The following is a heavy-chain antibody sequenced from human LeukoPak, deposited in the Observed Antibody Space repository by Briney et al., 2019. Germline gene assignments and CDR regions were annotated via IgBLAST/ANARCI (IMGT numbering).Heavy chain of an antibody. Sequence: GGSLRLSCAASGLTFSSYEMNWVRQAPGKGLEWVSYISSSGSTIYYADSVKARFTNSRDNAKNSLYLQMNSLRAEDTAVYYCARGDYYDSSRPFDYWGQGTLVTVSS. D-gene: IGHD3-22*01. CDR1: GLTFSSYE. V-gene: IGHV3-48*03. J-gene: IGHJ4*02. CDR3: ARGDYYDSSRPFDY. CDR2: ISSSGSTI.